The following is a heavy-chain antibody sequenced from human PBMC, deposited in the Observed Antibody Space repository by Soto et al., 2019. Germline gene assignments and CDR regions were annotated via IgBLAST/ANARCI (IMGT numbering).Heavy chain of an antibody. D-gene: IGHD1-26*01. J-gene: IGHJ4*02. Sequence: QVQLVESGGGVVQPGRSLRLSCAASGFTFSSYAMHWVRQAPGKGLEWVAVISYDGSNKYYADSVKGRFTISRDNYKNTLYLQMNSLRAEDTAVYYCASPGSGSYPYWGQGTLVTVSS. V-gene: IGHV3-30-3*01. CDR3: ASPGSGSYPY. CDR1: GFTFSSYA. CDR2: ISYDGSNK.